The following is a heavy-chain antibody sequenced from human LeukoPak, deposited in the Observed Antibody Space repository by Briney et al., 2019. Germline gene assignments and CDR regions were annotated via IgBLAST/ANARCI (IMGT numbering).Heavy chain of an antibody. D-gene: IGHD4-11*01. J-gene: IGHJ4*02. CDR1: GGSISDYY. V-gene: IGHV4-59*08. CDR3: ARQKPSTFRQYGRGRPLDS. CDR2: IYSTGST. Sequence: SETLSLTCTVSGGSISDYYWSWIRQPPGKGLEWLGYIYSTGSTTYNPSLKSRVSISVDTSKNQFSLRLSSVTAADTAVYYCARQKPSTFRQYGRGRPLDSWGQGTLVTVSS.